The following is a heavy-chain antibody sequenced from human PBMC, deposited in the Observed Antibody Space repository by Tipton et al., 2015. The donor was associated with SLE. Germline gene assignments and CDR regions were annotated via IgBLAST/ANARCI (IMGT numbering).Heavy chain of an antibody. D-gene: IGHD3-10*01. CDR1: GYSISSGYY. CDR2: IYYSGST. CDR3: ARGASSRGGYYYYMDV. V-gene: IGHV4-38-2*02. J-gene: IGHJ6*03. Sequence: TLSLTCTVSGYSISSGYYWGWIRQPPGKGLEWIGTIYYSGSTCYNPSLKSRVTISVDTSKKQFSLKLSSVTAADTAVYYCARGASSRGGYYYYMDVWGKGTTVTVSS.